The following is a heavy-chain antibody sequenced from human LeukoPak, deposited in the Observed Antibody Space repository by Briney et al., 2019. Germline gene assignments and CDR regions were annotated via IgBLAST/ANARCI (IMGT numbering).Heavy chain of an antibody. Sequence: ASVKVSCKASGYTFTSYDINWVRQATGQGLEWMGWMNPNSGNTGYAQKFQGRVTMTRDTSTSTVYMELSSLRSEDTAVYYCARASEVGATTFDYWGQGTLVTVSS. CDR2: MNPNSGNT. J-gene: IGHJ4*02. V-gene: IGHV1-8*01. D-gene: IGHD1-26*01. CDR1: GYTFTSYD. CDR3: ARASEVGATTFDY.